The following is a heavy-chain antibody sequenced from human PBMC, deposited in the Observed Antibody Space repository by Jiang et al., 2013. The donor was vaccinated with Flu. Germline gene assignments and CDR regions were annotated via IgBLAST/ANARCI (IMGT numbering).Heavy chain of an antibody. J-gene: IGHJ4*02. D-gene: IGHD3-16*01. Sequence: LLKPSETLSLTCAVYGGSFSGYYWSWIRQPPGKGLEWIGEINHSGSTNYNPSLKSRVTISVDTSKNQFSLKLSSVTAADTAVYYCARVGLWRVSDYWGQGTLVTVSS. CDR1: GGSFSGYY. V-gene: IGHV4-34*01. CDR3: ARVGLWRVSDY. CDR2: INHSGST.